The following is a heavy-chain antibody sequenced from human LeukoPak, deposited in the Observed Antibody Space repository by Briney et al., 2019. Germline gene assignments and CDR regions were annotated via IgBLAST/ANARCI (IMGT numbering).Heavy chain of an antibody. V-gene: IGHV3-66*01. Sequence: GGSLRLSCAASGFTVSSNYMSWVRQAPGKGLEWVSVIYSGGSTYYADSVEGRFTISRDNSKNTLYLQMNSLRAEDTAVYYCXXXXXXILTGYPFDYWGQGTLVTVSS. CDR3: XXXXXXILTGYPFDY. CDR2: IYSGGST. D-gene: IGHD3-9*01. CDR1: GFTVSSNY. J-gene: IGHJ4*02.